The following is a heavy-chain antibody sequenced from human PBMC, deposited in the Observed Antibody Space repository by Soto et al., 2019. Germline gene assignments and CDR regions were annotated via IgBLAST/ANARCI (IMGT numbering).Heavy chain of an antibody. V-gene: IGHV1-46*01. CDR1: GYTFTSYY. Sequence: ATSVKVSCKASGYTFTSYYMHWVRHAPGQGLEWMVIINPSGGSTSSAQKLQGRVTMTRDTSTTPVHLELSRLRSEATAVYYCARGFEFLIVYGWFDPWGQGTLVTVSS. CDR2: INPSGGST. CDR3: ARGFEFLIVYGWFDP. J-gene: IGHJ5*02. D-gene: IGHD3-9*01.